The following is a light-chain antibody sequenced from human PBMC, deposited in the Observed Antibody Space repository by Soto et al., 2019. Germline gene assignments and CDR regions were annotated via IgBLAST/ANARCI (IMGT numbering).Light chain of an antibody. V-gene: IGKV1-6*01. CDR3: LQDYSSLT. Sequence: AIQMTQSPSSLFASVGDRVTITCRASQDIRNDLAWYQQKPGKAPKLLIYGASSLQSGVPSRCSGSGSGTDFTLTISSLHPEDVATYYCLQDYSSLTFGGGTKVEIK. CDR2: GAS. J-gene: IGKJ4*01. CDR1: QDIRND.